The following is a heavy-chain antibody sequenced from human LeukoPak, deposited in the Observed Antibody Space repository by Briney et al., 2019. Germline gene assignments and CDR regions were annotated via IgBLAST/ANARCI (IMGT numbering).Heavy chain of an antibody. CDR2: IIPIFGTA. D-gene: IGHD1-26*01. CDR1: GGTFSSYA. J-gene: IGHJ4*02. Sequence: GASAKVSCKASGGTFSSYAISWVRQAPGQGLEWMGGIIPIFGTANYAQKFQGRVTITADESTSTAYMELSSLRSEDTAVYYCARVGAISILYDYWGQGTLVTVSS. CDR3: ARVGAISILYDY. V-gene: IGHV1-69*13.